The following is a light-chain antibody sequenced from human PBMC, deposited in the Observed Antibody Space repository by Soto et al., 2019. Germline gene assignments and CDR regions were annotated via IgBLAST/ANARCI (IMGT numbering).Light chain of an antibody. CDR1: SSDVGGYNY. Sequence: QSVLTQPASVSGSPGQSITISCTGTSSDVGGYNYVSWYQQHPGKAPKLMIYEVSNRPSGVSNSFSGSKSGNTASLTIYGLQAEDEAAYYCSSYTSSSTYVFGTGTKVTVL. V-gene: IGLV2-14*01. CDR2: EVS. J-gene: IGLJ1*01. CDR3: SSYTSSSTYV.